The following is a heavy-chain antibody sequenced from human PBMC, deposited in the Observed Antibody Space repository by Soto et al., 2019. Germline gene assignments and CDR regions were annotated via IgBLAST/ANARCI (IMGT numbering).Heavy chain of an antibody. Sequence: GASVKVSCKASGYTFSTYGITWVRQAPGQGLEWMGWISPYDGNTNQAQKLQGRLPMTTVTSTRTAYMELRSLTSDDTAVYYCARDSEDYSGSGTEISALYSYYYLNVWGKGTRVTVPS. CDR1: GYTFSTYG. V-gene: IGHV1-18*01. CDR3: ARDSEDYSGSGTEISALYSYYYLNV. J-gene: IGHJ6*03. D-gene: IGHD3-10*01. CDR2: ISPYDGNT.